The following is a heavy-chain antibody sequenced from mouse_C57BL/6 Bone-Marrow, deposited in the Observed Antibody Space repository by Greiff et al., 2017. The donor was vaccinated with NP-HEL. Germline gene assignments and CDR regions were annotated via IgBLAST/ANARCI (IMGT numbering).Heavy chain of an antibody. CDR2: ISPRAGST. CDR1: GYTFTSYD. J-gene: IGHJ3*01. CDR3: AREDYYGSSWFAY. Sequence: QVQLQQSGPELVKPGASVKLSCKASGYTFTSYDINWVKQRPGQGLEWIGWISPRAGSTKYNEKFKGKATLTVDTSSSTAYMELHSLTSEDSAVYFCAREDYYGSSWFAYWGQGTLVTVSA. D-gene: IGHD1-1*01. V-gene: IGHV1-85*01.